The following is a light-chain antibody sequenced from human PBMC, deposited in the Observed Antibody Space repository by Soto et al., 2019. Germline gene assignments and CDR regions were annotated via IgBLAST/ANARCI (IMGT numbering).Light chain of an antibody. J-gene: IGKJ1*01. V-gene: IGKV3-20*01. Sequence: EIVLTQSPGTLSLSPGDGATLSCRASQSVSTNYLAWFQQNPGQAPRLLIYGAHIRAIGIADRFRGSGSETDFTLTISRLEPEDFAVYYCQQYGSPPRTFGQGTKVDIK. CDR1: QSVSTNY. CDR2: GAH. CDR3: QQYGSPPRT.